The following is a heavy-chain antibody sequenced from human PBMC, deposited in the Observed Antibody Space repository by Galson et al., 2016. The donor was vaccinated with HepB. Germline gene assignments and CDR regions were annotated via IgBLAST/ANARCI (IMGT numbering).Heavy chain of an antibody. CDR3: AKDRGYGTYGDFCYFDS. V-gene: IGHV3-23*01. Sequence: SLRLSCAASGFTFGDFAMTWVRQVPGKRLEWVSAISYTGLSSDYADSVKGRFTISRDNSKNTLYLQMNSLRAEDTAIYYCAKDRGYGTYGDFCYFDSWGQGTLVVVSS. CDR2: ISYTGLSS. CDR1: GFTFGDFA. D-gene: IGHD2-21*02. J-gene: IGHJ4*02.